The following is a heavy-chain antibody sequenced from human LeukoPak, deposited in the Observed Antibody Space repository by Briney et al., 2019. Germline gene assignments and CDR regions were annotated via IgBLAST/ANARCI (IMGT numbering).Heavy chain of an antibody. D-gene: IGHD3-10*01. Sequence: PSETLSLTCTVSGGSISSYYWSWIRQPAGNGLEWIGRIYTSGSTNYNPSLKSRVTMSVDTSKNQFSLKLSSVTAADTAVYYCASTYLFGSYDYWGQGTLVTVSS. J-gene: IGHJ4*02. CDR2: IYTSGST. CDR1: GGSISSYY. V-gene: IGHV4-4*07. CDR3: ASTYLFGSYDY.